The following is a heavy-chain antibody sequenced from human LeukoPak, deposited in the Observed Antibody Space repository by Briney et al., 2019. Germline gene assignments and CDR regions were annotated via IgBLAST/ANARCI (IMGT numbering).Heavy chain of an antibody. D-gene: IGHD3-3*01. CDR1: GFTFNNYA. CDR3: ARDSGFGEDYFDY. Sequence: GGSLRLSCAASGFTFNNYAMNWVRQAPGKGLEWVSSISGGGETTYYADSAKGRFTISRDNSQNTLYLQMNSLRAEDTAVYYCARDSGFGEDYFDYWGQGTLVTVSS. CDR2: ISGGGETT. V-gene: IGHV3-23*01. J-gene: IGHJ4*02.